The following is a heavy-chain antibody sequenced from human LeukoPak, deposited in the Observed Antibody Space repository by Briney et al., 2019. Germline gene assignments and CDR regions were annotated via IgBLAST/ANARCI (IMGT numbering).Heavy chain of an antibody. Sequence: GGSLRLSCAASGFTFSSYSMNWVRQAPGKGLEWVSYISSSSSTIYYADSVKGRFTISRDNAKNSLYLQMNSLRAEDTAVYYCAGDYRGSYGYFDYWGQGTLVTVSS. J-gene: IGHJ4*02. CDR1: GFTFSSYS. CDR2: ISSSSSTI. V-gene: IGHV3-48*01. D-gene: IGHD1-26*01. CDR3: AGDYRGSYGYFDY.